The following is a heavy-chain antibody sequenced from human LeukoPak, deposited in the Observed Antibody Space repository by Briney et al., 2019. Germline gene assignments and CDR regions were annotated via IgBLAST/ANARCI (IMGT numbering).Heavy chain of an antibody. J-gene: IGHJ4*02. Sequence: GRSLRLSCAASGFTFSSYGMHWVRQAPGKGLEWVAVISYDGSNKYYADSVKGRFTISRDNSKNTLYLQMSSLRAEDTAVYYCAKGYYYDSSGYYYQSYWGQGTLVTVSS. V-gene: IGHV3-30*18. D-gene: IGHD3-22*01. CDR2: ISYDGSNK. CDR3: AKGYYYDSSGYYYQSY. CDR1: GFTFSSYG.